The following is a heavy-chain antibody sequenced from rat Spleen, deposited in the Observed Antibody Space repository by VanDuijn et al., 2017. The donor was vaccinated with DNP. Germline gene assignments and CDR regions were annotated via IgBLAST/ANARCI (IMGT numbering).Heavy chain of an antibody. CDR1: GFTFSDYY. CDR2: ISYDGGRT. CDR3: ARHVLPLRVWDY. D-gene: IGHD1-4*01. V-gene: IGHV5-22*01. J-gene: IGHJ2*01. Sequence: EVLLVESGGGLMQPGGSLKLSCAASGFTFSDYYMAWVRQAPTKGLEWVAYISYDGGRTYNGDSVKGRFTISRDNAKSTLYLQMNSLRSEDMATYYCARHVLPLRVWDYWGQGVMVTVSS.